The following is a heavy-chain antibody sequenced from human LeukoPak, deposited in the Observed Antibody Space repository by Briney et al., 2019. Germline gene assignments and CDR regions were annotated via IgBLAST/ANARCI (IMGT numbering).Heavy chain of an antibody. D-gene: IGHD2-21*02. CDR3: AKDECGGDCYLGY. V-gene: IGHV3-9*01. J-gene: IGHJ4*02. Sequence: GGSLRLSCAASGFTFDDYAMHWVRQAPGKGLGWVSGISWNSGSIGYADSVKGRFTISRDNAKNSLYLQMNSLRAEDTALYYCAKDECGGDCYLGYWGQGTLVTVSS. CDR2: ISWNSGSI. CDR1: GFTFDDYA.